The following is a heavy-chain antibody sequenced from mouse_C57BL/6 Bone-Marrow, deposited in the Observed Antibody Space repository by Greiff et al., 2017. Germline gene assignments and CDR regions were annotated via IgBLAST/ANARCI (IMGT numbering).Heavy chain of an antibody. J-gene: IGHJ3*02. V-gene: IGHV5-9*01. CDR2: ISGGGGNT. CDR3: ARQGE. CDR1: GFTFSSYT. Sequence: EVKLMESGGGLVKPGGSLKLSRAASGFTFSSYTMSWVRQTPEKRLEWVATISGGGGNTYYPDSVKGRFTISRDNAKNTLYLQMSRLRSEDTALYYCARQGEWGQGTLVTVSA.